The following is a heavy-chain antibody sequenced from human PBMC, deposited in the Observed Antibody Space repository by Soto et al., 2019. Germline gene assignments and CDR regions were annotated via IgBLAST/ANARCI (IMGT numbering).Heavy chain of an antibody. CDR1: GFSLTTSGEA. V-gene: IGHV2-5*01. Sequence: SGPTLVNPAQSLTLTCTFSGFSLTTSGEAVGWVRQPPGKALEWLALIFWNGEKRYSPFLQTRLTITDDTSKNQVVLTMTDMDPVDTATYYCAHSTPRSSASGIDFNWPFDLWSQGTLGTVAS. CDR2: IFWNGEK. J-gene: IGHJ4*02. CDR3: AHSTPRSSASGIDFNWPFDL. D-gene: IGHD3-10*01.